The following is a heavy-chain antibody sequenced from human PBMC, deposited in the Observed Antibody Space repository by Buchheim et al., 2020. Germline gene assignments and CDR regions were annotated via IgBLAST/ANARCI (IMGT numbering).Heavy chain of an antibody. CDR3: ARDRDTYDGYFYYSLDV. D-gene: IGHD5-12*01. V-gene: IGHV3-33*01. Sequence: QVQVVESGGGVVQPGRSLRPSCAASGFTFSTYGMHWVRQAPGQGLEWAAAIWYDGTNKYYADSVQGRFTISRDNSKNRLYLQMNSLRAEDTAVYYCARDRDTYDGYFYYSLDVWGQGTT. J-gene: IGHJ6*02. CDR2: IWYDGTNK. CDR1: GFTFSTYG.